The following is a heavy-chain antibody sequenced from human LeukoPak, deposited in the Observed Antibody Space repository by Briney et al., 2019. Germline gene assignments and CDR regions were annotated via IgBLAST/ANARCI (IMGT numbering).Heavy chain of an antibody. CDR3: AKEAYGSGSYPDY. CDR1: GFTFSSYA. D-gene: IGHD3-10*01. J-gene: IGHJ4*02. Sequence: SGGSLTLSCAASGFTFSSYAMSWVRQAPGKGLEWVSAISGSGGSTYYAYSVKGRFTISRDNSKNTLYRQMISLKAEDTAVYYCAKEAYGSGSYPDYWGQGTLVTVSS. V-gene: IGHV3-23*01. CDR2: ISGSGGST.